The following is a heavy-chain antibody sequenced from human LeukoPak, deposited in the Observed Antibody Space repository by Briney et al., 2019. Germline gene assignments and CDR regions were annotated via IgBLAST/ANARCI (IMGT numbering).Heavy chain of an antibody. Sequence: AGGSLRLSCAASGFTFSDYYMSWIRQAPGKGLEWVSYISSSGSTIYYADSVKGRFTISRDNTKNSLYLQMNSLRAEDTAVYYCARQDVFDYFDYWGQGTLVTVSS. CDR2: ISSSGSTI. CDR1: GFTFSDYY. V-gene: IGHV3-11*04. CDR3: ARQDVFDYFDY. J-gene: IGHJ4*02. D-gene: IGHD3-10*01.